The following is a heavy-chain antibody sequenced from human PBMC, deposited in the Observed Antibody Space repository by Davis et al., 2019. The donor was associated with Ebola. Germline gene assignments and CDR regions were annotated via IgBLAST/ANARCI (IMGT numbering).Heavy chain of an antibody. Sequence: PGGSLRLSCAASGFTFSSYAMSWVRQAPGKGLEWVSAISGSGGSTYYADSVKGRFTISRDNSKNTLYLQMNSLRAEDTAVYYCAKDILKQQLVRNSYYYYGMDVWGQGTTVTVSS. CDR2: ISGSGGST. J-gene: IGHJ6*02. V-gene: IGHV3-23*01. CDR3: AKDILKQQLVRNSYYYYGMDV. CDR1: GFTFSSYA. D-gene: IGHD6-13*01.